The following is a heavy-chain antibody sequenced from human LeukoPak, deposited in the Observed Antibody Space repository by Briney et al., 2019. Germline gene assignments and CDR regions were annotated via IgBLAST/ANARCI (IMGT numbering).Heavy chain of an antibody. J-gene: IGHJ5*02. Sequence: PSQTLSLTCIVSGGSISSGGYYWSWIRQHPGKGLEWIGYIYYSGSTYYNPSLKSRVTISVDTSKNQFSLKLSSVTAADTAVYYCARGITMVRGVDNWFDPWGQGTLVTVSS. D-gene: IGHD3-10*01. CDR2: IYYSGST. CDR3: ARGITMVRGVDNWFDP. V-gene: IGHV4-31*03. CDR1: GGSISSGGYY.